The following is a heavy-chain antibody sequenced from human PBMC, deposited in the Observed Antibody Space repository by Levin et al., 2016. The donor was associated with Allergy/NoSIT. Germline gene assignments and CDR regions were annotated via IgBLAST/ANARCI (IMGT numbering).Heavy chain of an antibody. CDR2: IFHSGTT. CDR3: ARLGQGSTSFDY. V-gene: IGHV4-38-2*02. J-gene: IGHJ4*02. Sequence: SETLSLTCTVSGYSISSGYYWGWIRQPPGKGLEWIGSIFHSGTTYYNPSLKSRLTISVDTSKNQFSLKLSSVTAADTAVYYCARLGQGSTSFDYWGQGTLVTVSP. D-gene: IGHD2-15*01. CDR1: GYSISSGYY.